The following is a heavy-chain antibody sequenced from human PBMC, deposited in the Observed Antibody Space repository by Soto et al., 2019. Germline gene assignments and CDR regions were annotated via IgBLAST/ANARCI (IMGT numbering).Heavy chain of an antibody. V-gene: IGHV4-31*03. D-gene: IGHD3-22*01. CDR2: IYYSGST. Sequence: QVQLQESGPGLVKPSQTLSLTCTVSGGSISSGGYYWSWIRQHPGKGLEWIGYIYYSGSTYYNPSLKRRVTISVDTSKNQFSMKLSSVTAADTAVYYCARDRPIVVGRWYYGMDVWGQGTTVTVSS. CDR1: GGSISSGGYY. J-gene: IGHJ6*02. CDR3: ARDRPIVVGRWYYGMDV.